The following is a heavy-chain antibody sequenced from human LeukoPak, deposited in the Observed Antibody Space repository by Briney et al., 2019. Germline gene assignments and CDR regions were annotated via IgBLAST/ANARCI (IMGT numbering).Heavy chain of an antibody. Sequence: GGSLRLSCAASGFTFSDYYMSWIRQAPGKGLEWVSYISSSGSTIYYADSVKGRFTISKDNAKNSLYLQMNSLRAEDTAVYYCARVPAAMYYYYYMDVWGKGTTVTVSS. D-gene: IGHD2-2*01. V-gene: IGHV3-11*01. CDR1: GFTFSDYY. CDR3: ARVPAAMYYYYYMDV. CDR2: ISSSGSTI. J-gene: IGHJ6*03.